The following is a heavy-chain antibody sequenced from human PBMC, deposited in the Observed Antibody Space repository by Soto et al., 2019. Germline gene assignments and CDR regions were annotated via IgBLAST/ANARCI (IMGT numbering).Heavy chain of an antibody. Sequence: GGSLRLSCAASGFTFSSYGMHWVRQAPGKGLERVSVILDDGSEKWFADSVKGRFTISRDNCKNTLYLQMNSLRAEDTAMYSCAKDPEYRTSSLRNYFEYWGKGTPVTVSS. V-gene: IGHV3-30*18. CDR1: GFTFSSYG. CDR2: ILDDGSEK. J-gene: IGHJ4*02. CDR3: AKDPEYRTSSLRNYFEY. D-gene: IGHD6-6*01.